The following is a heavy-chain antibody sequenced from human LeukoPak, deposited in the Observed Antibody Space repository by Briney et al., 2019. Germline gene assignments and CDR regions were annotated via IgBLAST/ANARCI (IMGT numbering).Heavy chain of an antibody. CDR2: IYYSGST. Sequence: SETLSLTCTVSGGSISSSSYYWGWIRQPPGKGLEWIGSIYYSGSTYYNPSLKSRVTISVDTSKNQFSLKLSSVTAADTAVYYCARHAGVAMVRGVMYAFDIWGQGTMVTVSS. V-gene: IGHV4-39*01. CDR1: GGSISSSSYY. CDR3: ARHAGVAMVRGVMYAFDI. D-gene: IGHD3-10*01. J-gene: IGHJ3*02.